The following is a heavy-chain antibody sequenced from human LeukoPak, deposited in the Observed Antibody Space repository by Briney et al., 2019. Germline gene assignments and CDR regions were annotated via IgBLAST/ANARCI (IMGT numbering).Heavy chain of an antibody. CDR1: GGSFSGYY. D-gene: IGHD1-26*01. Sequence: SETLSLTCAVYGGSFSGYYWSWIRQPPGKGLEWIGEINHSGSTNYNPSLKSRVTISVDTSKNQFSLKLSSVTAADTAVYYCARGGGRSWRRSYNWFDPWGQGTLVTVSS. V-gene: IGHV4-34*01. CDR2: INHSGST. CDR3: ARGGGRSWRRSYNWFDP. J-gene: IGHJ5*02.